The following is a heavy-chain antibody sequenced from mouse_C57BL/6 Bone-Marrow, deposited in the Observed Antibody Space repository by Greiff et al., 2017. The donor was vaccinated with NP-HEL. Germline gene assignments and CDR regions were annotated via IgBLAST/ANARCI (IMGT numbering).Heavy chain of an antibody. D-gene: IGHD1-1*01. CDR3: ATITTVGGRYYFDY. CDR2: IDPSDSYT. CDR1: GYTFTSYW. V-gene: IGHV1-50*01. J-gene: IGHJ2*01. Sequence: QVQLQQSGAELVKPGASVKLSCKASGYTFTSYWMQWVKQRPGQDLEWIGEIDPSDSYTNYNQKFKGKATLTVDTSSSTAYMQLSSLTSEDSAVYYCATITTVGGRYYFDYWGQGTTLTVSS.